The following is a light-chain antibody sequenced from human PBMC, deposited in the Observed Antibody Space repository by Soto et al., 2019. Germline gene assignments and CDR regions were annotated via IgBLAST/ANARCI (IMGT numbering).Light chain of an antibody. CDR3: QQYCSSPLT. CDR1: QSVSNNY. J-gene: IGKJ4*01. V-gene: IGKV3-20*01. Sequence: EIVLTQPPGTLSLSPGERATLSCRASQSVSNNYLAWYQQRPGQAPRLLIYGASIGATGVPARFSGSGSGTDFTLTISRLEPEDFAVYYCQQYCSSPLTFGGGTKVDIK. CDR2: GAS.